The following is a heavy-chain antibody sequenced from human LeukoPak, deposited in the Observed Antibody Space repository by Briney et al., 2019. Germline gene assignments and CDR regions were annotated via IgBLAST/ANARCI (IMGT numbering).Heavy chain of an antibody. Sequence: GGSLRLSCAASGFTFSSYAMHWVRQAPGKGLEWVAVISYDGSNKYYADSVKGRFTISRDNSKNTLYLQMDSLRAEDTAVYYCAKNSEGSFLVDYWGQGTLVTVSS. CDR2: ISYDGSNK. D-gene: IGHD2/OR15-2a*01. CDR3: AKNSEGSFLVDY. J-gene: IGHJ4*02. CDR1: GFTFSSYA. V-gene: IGHV3-30-3*01.